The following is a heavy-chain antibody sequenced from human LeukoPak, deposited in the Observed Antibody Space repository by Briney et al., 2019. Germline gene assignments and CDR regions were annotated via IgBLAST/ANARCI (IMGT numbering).Heavy chain of an antibody. CDR2: INPNSGGT. CDR1: GYTFTGYY. Sequence: GASVKVSCKASGYTFTGYYMHWVRQAPGQGLVWMGWINPNSGGTNYAQKFQGRVTMTRDTSISTAYMELSRLRSDDTAVYYCARDVPIWELRLGFDYWGQGTLVTVSS. D-gene: IGHD1-26*01. CDR3: ARDVPIWELRLGFDY. V-gene: IGHV1-2*02. J-gene: IGHJ4*02.